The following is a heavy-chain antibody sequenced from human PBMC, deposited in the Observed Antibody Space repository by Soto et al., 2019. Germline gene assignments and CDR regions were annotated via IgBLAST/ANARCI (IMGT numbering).Heavy chain of an antibody. V-gene: IGHV2-5*01. CDR2: IYWNDDK. D-gene: IGHD5-18*01. CDR1: WFSLSTSGVG. Sequence: QITLKESGPTLVKPTQTLTLTCTFSWFSLSTSGVGVGWIRQPPGKALEWLALIYWNDDKRYSPSLKSRLTITNDTSKHQVVLTMTNVDPVDTATYYCAHWGGTAMVHDYWGQGTLVTVSS. J-gene: IGHJ4*02. CDR3: AHWGGTAMVHDY.